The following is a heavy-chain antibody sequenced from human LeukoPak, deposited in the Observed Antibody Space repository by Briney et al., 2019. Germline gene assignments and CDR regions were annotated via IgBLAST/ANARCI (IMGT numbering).Heavy chain of an antibody. V-gene: IGHV3-48*03. CDR1: GFTFSSYE. CDR3: AKDGHYDILTAGYYYYYMDV. CDR2: ISNSGSTR. Sequence: GGSLRLSCAASGFTFSSYEMNWVRQAPGKGLEGVSYISNSGSTRYYADSVKGRFTISRDNAKNSLYLQMNSLRAEDTAVYYCAKDGHYDILTAGYYYYYMDVWGKGTTVTISS. J-gene: IGHJ6*03. D-gene: IGHD3-9*01.